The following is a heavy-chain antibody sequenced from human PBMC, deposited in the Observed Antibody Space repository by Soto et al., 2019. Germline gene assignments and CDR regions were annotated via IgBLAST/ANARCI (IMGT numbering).Heavy chain of an antibody. CDR3: ARARYYDFWSGYYPDNWFDP. CDR1: GFTFSNYT. V-gene: IGHV3-21*01. Sequence: GGSLRLSCTASGFTFSNYTMNWVRQPPGKGLEWVSSISSSTSFIYYADSVKGRFTISRDNAQNSLYLQLSSLRAEDTAVYYCARARYYDFWSGYYPDNWFDPWGQGTLVTVSS. J-gene: IGHJ5*02. D-gene: IGHD3-3*01. CDR2: ISSSTSFI.